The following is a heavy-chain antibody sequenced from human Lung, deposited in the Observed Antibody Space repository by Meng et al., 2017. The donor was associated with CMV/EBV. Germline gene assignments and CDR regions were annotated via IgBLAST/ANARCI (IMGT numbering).Heavy chain of an antibody. V-gene: IGHV3-30-3*01. Sequence: SXSASAFTFSSYAMHWVRQAPGKGLEWVAVISYDGSNKYYADSVEGRFTISRDNSKNTLYLQMNSLRAEDTAVYYCARPLAGYSSSWARYWGQGTLVTVSS. CDR1: AFTFSSYA. CDR2: ISYDGSNK. J-gene: IGHJ4*02. D-gene: IGHD6-13*01. CDR3: ARPLAGYSSSWARY.